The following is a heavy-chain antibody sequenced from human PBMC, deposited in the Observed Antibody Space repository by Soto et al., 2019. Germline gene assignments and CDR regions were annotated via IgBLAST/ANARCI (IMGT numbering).Heavy chain of an antibody. J-gene: IGHJ6*02. D-gene: IGHD4-17*01. Sequence: GASVKVSCKASGYTFTSYYMHWVRQAPGQGLEWMGIINPSGGSTSYAQKFQGRVTMTRDTSTSTVYMELSSLRSEDTAVYYCAYIPTVSPASYYYYYGMDVWGQGTTVTVSS. V-gene: IGHV1-46*01. CDR1: GYTFTSYY. CDR3: AYIPTVSPASYYYYYGMDV. CDR2: INPSGGST.